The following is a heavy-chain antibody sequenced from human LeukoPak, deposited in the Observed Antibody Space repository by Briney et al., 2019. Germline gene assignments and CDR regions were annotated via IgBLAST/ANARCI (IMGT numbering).Heavy chain of an antibody. D-gene: IGHD6-6*01. CDR3: ASVRIAARRYYYYYGMDV. J-gene: IGHJ6*02. V-gene: IGHV1-8*02. Sequence: ASVKVSCKASGGTFSSYAINWVRQATGQGLEWMGWMNPNSGNTGYAQKFQGRVTMTRNTSISTAYMELSSLRSEDTAVYYCASVRIAARRYYYYYGMDVWGQGTTVTVSS. CDR2: MNPNSGNT. CDR1: GGTFSSYA.